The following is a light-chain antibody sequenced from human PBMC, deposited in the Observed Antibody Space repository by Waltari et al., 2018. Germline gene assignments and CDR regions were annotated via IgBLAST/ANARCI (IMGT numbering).Light chain of an antibody. CDR3: QHYVRLPAT. V-gene: IGKV3-20*01. J-gene: IGKJ1*01. CDR2: GAS. Sequence: EIVLTQSPGILSLSPGERATLSCRASQSVSRALAWYQQKPGQAPRLLIYGASSRATDIPDRCGGGGSGTDCSLTISRLEPEDVAVYYCQHYVRLPATFGQGTKVEIK. CDR1: QSVSRA.